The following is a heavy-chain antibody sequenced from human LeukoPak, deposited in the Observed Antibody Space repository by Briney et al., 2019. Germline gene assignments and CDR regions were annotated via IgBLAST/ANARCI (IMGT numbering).Heavy chain of an antibody. CDR1: GYTFTDYY. Sequence: ASVKVSCRASGYTFTDYYLHWVRQAPGQGLEWVGRINPNSGGTNYEQKFQGRVTMTRDTSISTAYMELSRLRSDDTAEYYCARGRRYCSSTSCYEAFDSWGRGTVVTVSS. D-gene: IGHD2-2*01. V-gene: IGHV1-2*06. CDR3: ARGRRYCSSTSCYEAFDS. CDR2: INPNSGGT. J-gene: IGHJ3*02.